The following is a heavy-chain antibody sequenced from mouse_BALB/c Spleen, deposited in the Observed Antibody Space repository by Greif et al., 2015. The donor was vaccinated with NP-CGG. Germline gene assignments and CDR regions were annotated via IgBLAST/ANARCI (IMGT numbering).Heavy chain of an antibody. D-gene: IGHD2-1*01. V-gene: IGHV5-17*02. CDR1: GFTFSSFG. CDR2: ISSGSSTI. Sequence: DVKLVESGGGLVQPGGSRKLSCAASGFTFSSFGMHWVRQAPEKGLEWVAYISSGSSTIYYADTVKGRFTISRDNPKNTLFLQMTSLRSEDTAMYYCARSGGNYGDYAMDYWGQGTSVTVSS. CDR3: ARSGGNYGDYAMDY. J-gene: IGHJ4*01.